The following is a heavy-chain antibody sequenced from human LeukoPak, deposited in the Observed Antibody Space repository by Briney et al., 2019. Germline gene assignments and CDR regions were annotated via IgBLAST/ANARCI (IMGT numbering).Heavy chain of an antibody. V-gene: IGHV3-9*01. CDR3: AKDRRVKLSSFSFDY. Sequence: GGSLRLSCAASGFTFDDYAMHWVRQAPGKGLEWVSGISWNSGSIGYADSVKGRFTISRDNAKNSLYLQMNSLRAEDTALYYCAKDRRVKLSSFSFDYWGQGTLVTVSS. J-gene: IGHJ4*02. CDR2: ISWNSGSI. CDR1: GFTFDDYA. D-gene: IGHD3-16*02.